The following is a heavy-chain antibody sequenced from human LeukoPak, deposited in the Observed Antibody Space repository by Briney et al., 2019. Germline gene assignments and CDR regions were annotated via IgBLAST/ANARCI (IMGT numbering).Heavy chain of an antibody. CDR3: VRDMVY. D-gene: IGHD2-8*01. Sequence: GGSLRLSCAASGFTFTNAWMNWVRQAPGKGLEWVSYIGSGGNTIYYADSVKGRFTISRDNAKNSLYLQMNSLRAEDTALYYCVRDMVYWGQGTLVTVSS. V-gene: IGHV3-48*04. CDR1: GFTFTNAW. CDR2: IGSGGNTI. J-gene: IGHJ4*02.